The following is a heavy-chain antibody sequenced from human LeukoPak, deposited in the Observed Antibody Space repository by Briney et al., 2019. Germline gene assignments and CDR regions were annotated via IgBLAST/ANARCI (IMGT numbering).Heavy chain of an antibody. D-gene: IGHD2-2*01. J-gene: IGHJ4*02. Sequence: GGSLRLSCAASGFTFSSYAMGWVRQAPGKGLEWVSAISGSGGSTYYADSVKGRFTISRDNSKNTLYLQMNSLGAEDTAKYYCAKVASLCTSTSCVRGGFDYWGQGTLVTVSS. CDR3: AKVASLCTSTSCVRGGFDY. V-gene: IGHV3-23*01. CDR1: GFTFSSYA. CDR2: ISGSGGST.